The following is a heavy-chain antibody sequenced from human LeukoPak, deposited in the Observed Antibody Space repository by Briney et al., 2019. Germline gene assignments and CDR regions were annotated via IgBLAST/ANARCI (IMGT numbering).Heavy chain of an antibody. CDR2: MNPNSGNT. D-gene: IGHD2-2*01. J-gene: IGHJ6*02. CDR3: ARGAHIVVVPAAYYGMDV. CDR1: GYTFTSYD. V-gene: IGHV1-8*01. Sequence: EASAKVSCKASGYTFTSYDINWVRQATGQGLEWMGWMNPNSGNTGYAQKFQGRVTMTRNTSISTAYMELSSLRSEDTAVYYCARGAHIVVVPAAYYGMDVWGQGTTVTVSS.